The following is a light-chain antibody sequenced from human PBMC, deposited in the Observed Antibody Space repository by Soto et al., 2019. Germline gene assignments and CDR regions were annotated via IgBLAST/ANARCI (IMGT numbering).Light chain of an antibody. V-gene: IGLV2-14*03. CDR3: SSYTTSSTVV. CDR1: SSDVGAYYY. Sequence: QSALTQPASVSGSPGQSISISCIGTSSDVGAYYYVSWYQQHPGTAPKLLIYDVSNRPSGVSNRFSGSKSGNTASLTISGVQAEDEADYYCSSYTTSSTVVFGGGTKLTVL. J-gene: IGLJ3*02. CDR2: DVS.